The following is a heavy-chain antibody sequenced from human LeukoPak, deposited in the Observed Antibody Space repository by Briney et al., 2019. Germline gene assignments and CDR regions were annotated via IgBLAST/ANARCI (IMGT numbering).Heavy chain of an antibody. CDR1: GGAFSSYA. J-gene: IGHJ4*02. CDR3: ARGTSGTTSLFY. D-gene: IGHD1-7*01. Sequence: SVKVSCKASGGAFSSYAISWVRQAPGQGLEWMGRIIPIFGTANYAQKFQGRVTITTDESTSTAYMELSSLRSEDTAVYYCARGTSGTTSLFYWGQGTLVTLSS. V-gene: IGHV1-69*05. CDR2: IIPIFGTA.